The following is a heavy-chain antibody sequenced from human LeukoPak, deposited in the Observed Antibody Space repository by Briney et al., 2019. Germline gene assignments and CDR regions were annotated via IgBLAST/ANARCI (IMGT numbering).Heavy chain of an antibody. CDR2: ISDSGNT. CDR3: AKAPVTTCRGAYCYPFDY. D-gene: IGHD2-21*01. V-gene: IGHV3-23*01. Sequence: GGSLRLSCAASGFTLSSYAMSWVRQAPGKGLEWVSAISDSGNTYHADSVKGRFTISRDNSKKTLVLQMNRMGPEDAAVYYCAKAPVTTCRGAYCYPFDYWGQGTLVTVSS. CDR1: GFTLSSYA. J-gene: IGHJ4*02.